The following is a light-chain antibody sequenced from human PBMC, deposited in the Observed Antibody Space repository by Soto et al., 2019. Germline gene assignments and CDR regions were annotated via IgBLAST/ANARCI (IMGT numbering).Light chain of an antibody. V-gene: IGLV6-57*04. CDR2: DDN. Sequence: NFMLTQPHSVSESPGKTVTISCTRSSGSIASNSVQWYQQRPGIAPTTVIYDDNQRPSGVPDRFSGSIDSSPTSASLTISGLKTEDEADYYCQSYDSSKFVFGTGTKLTVL. J-gene: IGLJ1*01. CDR1: SGSIASNS. CDR3: QSYDSSKFV.